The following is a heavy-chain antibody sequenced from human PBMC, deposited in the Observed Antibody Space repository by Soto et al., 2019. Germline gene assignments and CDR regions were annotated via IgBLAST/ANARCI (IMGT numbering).Heavy chain of an antibody. CDR1: GFTFSSYG. D-gene: IGHD6-13*01. CDR2: IWYDGSNK. J-gene: IGHJ6*02. Sequence: GGSLRLSCAASGFTFSSYGMHWVRQAPGKGLEWVAVIWYDGSNKYYADSVKGRFTISRDNSKNTLYLQMNSLRAEDTAVYYCARPEGSSSYYYYYGMDVWGQGTTVTVSS. CDR3: ARPEGSSSYYYYYGMDV. V-gene: IGHV3-33*01.